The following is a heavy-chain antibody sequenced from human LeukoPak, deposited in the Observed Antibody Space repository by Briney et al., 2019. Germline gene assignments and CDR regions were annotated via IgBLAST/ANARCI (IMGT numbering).Heavy chain of an antibody. V-gene: IGHV3-74*01. CDR2: INSDGSST. Sequence: GGSLRLSCAASGFTFSSYWMHWVRQAPGKGLVWVSRINSDGSSTSYADSVKGRFTISRDNSKNTLYLQMNSLKIEDAAVYYCARPAAGYSSGWYDGPFYFHYWGQGTLVTVSS. D-gene: IGHD6-19*01. J-gene: IGHJ4*02. CDR1: GFTFSSYW. CDR3: ARPAAGYSSGWYDGPFYFHY.